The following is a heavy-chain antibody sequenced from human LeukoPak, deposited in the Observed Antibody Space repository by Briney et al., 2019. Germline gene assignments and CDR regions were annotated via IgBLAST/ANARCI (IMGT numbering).Heavy chain of an antibody. CDR2: IIPIFGTA. CDR1: GGTFSSYA. Sequence: SVKVSCKASGGTFSSYAISWVRQAPGQGLEWMGGIIPIFGTANYAQKFQGRVTITADESTSTAYMELSSLRSEDTAVYYCARVGDFWCGYYPRAWFDPWGQGTLVTVSS. D-gene: IGHD3-3*01. V-gene: IGHV1-69*13. J-gene: IGHJ5*02. CDR3: ARVGDFWCGYYPRAWFDP.